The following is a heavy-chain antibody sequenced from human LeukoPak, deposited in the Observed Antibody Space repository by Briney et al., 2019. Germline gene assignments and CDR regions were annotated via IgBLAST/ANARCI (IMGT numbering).Heavy chain of an antibody. CDR2: MNPNSGAT. CDR3: ARGSEDIVVVPAARMLNGSPKNYYYYGMDV. CDR1: GYTFTSYD. V-gene: IGHV1-8*01. J-gene: IGHJ6*02. D-gene: IGHD2-2*01. Sequence: GASVKVSCKASGYTFTSYDFNWLRQATGQGPEWMGWMNPNSGATGYAQKFQGRITMTRSASINTAYMELTDLRSEDTAVYYCARGSEDIVVVPAARMLNGSPKNYYYYGMDVWGQGTTVTVPS.